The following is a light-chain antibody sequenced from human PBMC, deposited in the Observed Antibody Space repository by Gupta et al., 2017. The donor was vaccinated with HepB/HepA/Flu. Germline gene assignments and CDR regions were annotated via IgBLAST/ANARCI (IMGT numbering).Light chain of an antibody. CDR3: SSYTSSTSWV. V-gene: IGLV2-14*01. CDR1: SSDVGGYSY. Sequence: QSALTQPASVSGSPGQSITISCTGTSSDVGGYSYVSWYQQHPGKAPKLMIYDVNKRPSGVSNRFSASKSGNTASLTISGLQAEDEADYYCSSYTSSTSWVFGGGTKVTVL. CDR2: DVN. J-gene: IGLJ3*02.